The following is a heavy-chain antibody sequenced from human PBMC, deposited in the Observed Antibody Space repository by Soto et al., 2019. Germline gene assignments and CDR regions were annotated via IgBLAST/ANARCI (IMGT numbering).Heavy chain of an antibody. CDR2: ISAYNGNT. CDR3: ARAPTYHDILTGLYGMDV. D-gene: IGHD3-9*01. V-gene: IGHV1-18*04. Sequence: ASVKVSCKASGYTFTSYGISWARQAPGQGLEWMGWISAYNGNTNYAQKLQGRVTMTTDTSTSTAYMELRSLRSDDTAVYYCARAPTYHDILTGLYGMDVWGPGTPVTVS. CDR1: GYTFTSYG. J-gene: IGHJ6*02.